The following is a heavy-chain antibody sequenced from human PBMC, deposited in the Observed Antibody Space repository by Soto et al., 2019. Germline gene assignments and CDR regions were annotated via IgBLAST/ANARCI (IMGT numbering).Heavy chain of an antibody. V-gene: IGHV3-30-3*01. CDR3: ARAPLWGTGMVLWYFDL. D-gene: IGHD5-18*01. Sequence: QVQLVESGGGVVQPGRSLRLSCAASGFTFSSYAMHWVRQAPGKGLEWVAVISYDGSNKYYADSVKGRFTISRDNSKNTLNRQMKSLRAEDTAVYYCARAPLWGTGMVLWYFDLWGRGTLVTVSS. CDR2: ISYDGSNK. J-gene: IGHJ2*01. CDR1: GFTFSSYA.